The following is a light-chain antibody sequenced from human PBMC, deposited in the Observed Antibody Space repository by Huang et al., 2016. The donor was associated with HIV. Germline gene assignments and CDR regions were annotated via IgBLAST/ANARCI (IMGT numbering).Light chain of an antibody. CDR1: QDITNY. Sequence: DIQMTQSPSSLSASVGDRVTIGCQAVQDITNYLNWYRQKPGRAPEILIYDASSLETGVSSRFNGSGSGTNFTFSITSLQPEDIGTYFCQQYDNLPLTFGGGTKVEI. CDR2: DAS. CDR3: QQYDNLPLT. V-gene: IGKV1-33*01. J-gene: IGKJ4*01.